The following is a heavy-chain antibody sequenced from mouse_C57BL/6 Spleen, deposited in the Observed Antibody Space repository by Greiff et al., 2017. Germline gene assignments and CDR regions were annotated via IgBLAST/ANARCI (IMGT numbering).Heavy chain of an antibody. CDR1: GYTFTDYE. CDR3: TRWEL. V-gene: IGHV1-15*01. Sequence: QVQLKESGAELVRPGASVTLSCKASGYTFTDYEMHWVKQTPVHGLEWIGAIDPETGGTAYNQKFKGKAILTADKSSSTAYMELRSLTSEDSAVYYCTRWELWGQGTTLTVSS. J-gene: IGHJ2*01. D-gene: IGHD4-1*01. CDR2: IDPETGGT.